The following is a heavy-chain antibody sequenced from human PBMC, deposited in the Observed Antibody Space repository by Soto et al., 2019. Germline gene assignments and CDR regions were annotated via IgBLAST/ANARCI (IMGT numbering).Heavy chain of an antibody. CDR3: ARGAAFWSGYRWLDH. CDR2: ISAHSGNT. V-gene: IGHV1-18*01. J-gene: IGHJ5*02. D-gene: IGHD3-3*01. CDR1: GYTFTSYG. Sequence: ASVKVSCKASGYTFTSYGISWVRQAPGQGLEWMGWISAHSGNTNYAQHIQGRVTMTTDTSTSTAYTELRSLRSDDTAVYFCARGAAFWSGYRWLDHWGQGTLVTVSS.